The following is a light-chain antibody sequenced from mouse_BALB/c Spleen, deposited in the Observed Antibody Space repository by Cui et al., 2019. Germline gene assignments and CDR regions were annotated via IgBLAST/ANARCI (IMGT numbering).Light chain of an antibody. CDR1: SSVSSSY. Sequence: QIVLTQFPAIMSASLGERVTTTCTASSSVSSSYLHWYQQKPGSSPKLWIYSTSNLASGVPARFSGSGSGTSYSLTISSMEAEDAAANYCHQYHRSPFTFGSGTKLEIK. CDR2: STS. J-gene: IGKJ4*01. CDR3: HQYHRSPFT. V-gene: IGKV4-74*01.